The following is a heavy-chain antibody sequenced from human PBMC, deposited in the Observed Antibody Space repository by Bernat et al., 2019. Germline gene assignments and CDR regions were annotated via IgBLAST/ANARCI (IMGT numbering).Heavy chain of an antibody. V-gene: IGHV3-23*01. CDR3: AKRADFNAFDI. CDR1: GFTFSRYV. CDR2: ISDSGYST. J-gene: IGHJ3*02. Sequence: EVQLLESGGGLVQPGGSLRLSCAASGFTFSRYVMNWVRQAPGKGLEWVSTISDSGYSTYYADSVKGRFTISRDNSKNTLYLQMNSLRAEVTAVYYCAKRADFNAFDIWGQGTMVTVAS. D-gene: IGHD2/OR15-2a*01.